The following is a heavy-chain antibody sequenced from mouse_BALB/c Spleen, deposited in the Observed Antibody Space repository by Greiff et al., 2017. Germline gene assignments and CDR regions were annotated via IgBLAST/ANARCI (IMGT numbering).Heavy chain of an antibody. Sequence: EVKVEESGPGLVKPSQSLSLTCSVTGYSITSGYYWNWIRQFPGNKLEWMGYISYDGSNNYNPSLKNRISITRDTSKNQFFLKLNSVTTEDTATYYCARYYYGYAMDYWGQGTSVTVSS. D-gene: IGHD1-1*01. CDR1: GYSITSGYY. CDR3: ARYYYGYAMDY. V-gene: IGHV3-6*02. J-gene: IGHJ4*01. CDR2: ISYDGSN.